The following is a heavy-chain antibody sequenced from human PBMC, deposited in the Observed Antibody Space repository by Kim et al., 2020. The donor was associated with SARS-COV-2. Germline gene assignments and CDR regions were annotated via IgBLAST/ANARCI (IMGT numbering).Heavy chain of an antibody. V-gene: IGHV3-74*01. Sequence: GGSLRLSCAASGFTFSSYWMHWVRQAPGKGLVWVSRINSDGSSTSYADSVKGRFTISRDNAKNTLYLQMNSLRAEDTAVYYCARGAMEQLEGYYYYGMDVWGQGTTVTVSS. CDR2: INSDGSST. CDR1: GFTFSSYW. D-gene: IGHD6-6*01. J-gene: IGHJ6*02. CDR3: ARGAMEQLEGYYYYGMDV.